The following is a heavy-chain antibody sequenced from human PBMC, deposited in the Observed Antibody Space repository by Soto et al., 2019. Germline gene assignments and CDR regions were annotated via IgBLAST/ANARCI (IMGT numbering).Heavy chain of an antibody. Sequence: QLRLQESGPGLVKPSETLSLTCTVSGGSISSSDYYWGWIRQPPGKGLEWIGSIYYNGNTYYKPSLRSRATISEDTSRNQFSLKLSSVTAADTGVYYCGRVSGPLYCAVDVWGQGTTVTVSS. CDR3: GRVSGPLYCAVDV. CDR1: GGSISSSDYY. D-gene: IGHD5-12*01. CDR2: IYYNGNT. V-gene: IGHV4-39*01. J-gene: IGHJ6*02.